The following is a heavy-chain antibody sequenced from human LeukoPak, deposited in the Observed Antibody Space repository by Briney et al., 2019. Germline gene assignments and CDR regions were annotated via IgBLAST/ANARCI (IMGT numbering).Heavy chain of an antibody. V-gene: IGHV4-59*08. CDR1: GASIRTYY. J-gene: IGHJ6*02. D-gene: IGHD3-10*02. Sequence: PSETLSLTCTVSGASIRTYYWSWIRQPQGQGLEWIGYIYDSGSTSYNPSLKSRATISVDTSKSHFSLKLSSVTAADTAAYYCARQMFLGGMDVWGQGTTVAVSS. CDR3: ARQMFLGGMDV. CDR2: IYDSGST.